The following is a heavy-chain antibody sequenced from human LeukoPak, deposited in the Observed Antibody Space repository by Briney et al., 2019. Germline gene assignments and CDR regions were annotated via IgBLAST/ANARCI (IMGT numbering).Heavy chain of an antibody. V-gene: IGHV5-51*01. J-gene: IGHJ4*02. CDR2: IYPGDSET. CDR1: GYRFTNNW. CDR3: ARQRYGGNSEGYYFDY. D-gene: IGHD4-23*01. Sequence: GESLKISCKGSGYRFTNNWIGWVRQMPGKGLEWMGIIYPGDSETRYSPSFHGQVTISADKSISTAYLQWSSLKASDTAMYYCARQRYGGNSEGYYFDYWGQGTLVTVSS.